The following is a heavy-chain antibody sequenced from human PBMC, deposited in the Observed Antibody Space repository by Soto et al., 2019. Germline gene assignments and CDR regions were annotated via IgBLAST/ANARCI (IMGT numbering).Heavy chain of an antibody. CDR1: GTTLTPYT. V-gene: IGHV1-46*01. Sequence: QVQLEQSGAEVKEPGAPWKISCKAPGTTLTPYTKHWWGQALEQGLDWRGMIDPMVGNTGYERKFQDRVAMPRETSTGTAYIEVNSLRFDDTAMYFCVRGYCTSSASCEGDFQHWGQGTLVTVSS. J-gene: IGHJ1*01. D-gene: IGHD2-2*01. CDR2: IDPMVGNT. CDR3: VRGYCTSSASCEGDFQH.